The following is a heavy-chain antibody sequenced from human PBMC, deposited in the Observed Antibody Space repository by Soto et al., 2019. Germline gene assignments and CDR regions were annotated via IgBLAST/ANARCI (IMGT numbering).Heavy chain of an antibody. Sequence: SQKVSCKASGYTFTNYGITWVRQAPGQGLERIGGIGAYNGDTHYTQRLQGRVTMTTDTSTSTAYMELRGLRSDDTAIYYCARVRQLVGYCYYYMDDWSKGTSVTDAS. CDR2: IGAYNGDT. J-gene: IGHJ6*03. D-gene: IGHD6-6*01. CDR1: GYTFTNYG. CDR3: ARVRQLVGYCYYYMDD. V-gene: IGHV1-18*01.